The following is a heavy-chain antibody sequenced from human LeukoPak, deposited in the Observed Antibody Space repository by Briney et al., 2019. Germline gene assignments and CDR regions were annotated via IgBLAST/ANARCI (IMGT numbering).Heavy chain of an antibody. CDR1: GGTFSSYA. D-gene: IGHD3-10*01. CDR2: IIPIFGTA. Sequence: ASVKVSCKASGGTFSSYAISWVRQAPGQGLEWVGGIIPIFGTANYAQKFQGRVTITADESTSTAYMELSSLRSEDTAVYYCASRGALVVYDWFDPWGQGTLVTVSS. J-gene: IGHJ5*02. CDR3: ASRGALVVYDWFDP. V-gene: IGHV1-69*01.